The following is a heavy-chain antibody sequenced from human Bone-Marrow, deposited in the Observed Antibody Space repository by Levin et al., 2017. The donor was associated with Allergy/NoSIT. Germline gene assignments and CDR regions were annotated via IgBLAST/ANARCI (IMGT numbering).Heavy chain of an antibody. CDR1: GFTFSSYA. CDR3: AKDEPLRLITFGGVMRY. D-gene: IGHD3-16*01. V-gene: IGHV3-23*01. Sequence: PGGSLRLSCAASGFTFSSYAMSWVRQAPGKGLEWVSAISGSGGSTYYADSVKGRFTISRDNSKNTLYLQMNSLRAEDTAVYYCAKDEPLRLITFGGVMRYWGQGTLVTVSS. CDR2: ISGSGGST. J-gene: IGHJ4*02.